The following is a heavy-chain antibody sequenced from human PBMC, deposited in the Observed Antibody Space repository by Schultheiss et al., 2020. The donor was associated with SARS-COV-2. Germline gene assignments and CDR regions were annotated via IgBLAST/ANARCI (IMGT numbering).Heavy chain of an antibody. V-gene: IGHV3-15*01. CDR3: TTDFDIVVVVAAST. CDR2: IKSKTDGGTT. J-gene: IGHJ6*04. D-gene: IGHD2-15*01. CDR1: GFTFSNAW. Sequence: GGSLRLSCAASGFTFSNAWMSWVRQAPGKGLEWVGRIKSKTDGGTTDYAAPVKGRFTISRDDSKNTLYLQMNSLKTEDTAVYYCTTDFDIVVVVAASTWGKGTTVTVSS.